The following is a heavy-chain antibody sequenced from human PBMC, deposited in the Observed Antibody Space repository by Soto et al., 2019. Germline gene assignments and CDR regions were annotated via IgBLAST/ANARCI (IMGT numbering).Heavy chain of an antibody. CDR1: GYTFTGYY. V-gene: IGHV1-2*04. Sequence: ASVKVSCKASGYTFTGYYMHWVRQAPGQGLEWMGWINPNSGGTNYAQKFQGWVTMTRDTSISTAYMELSRLRSDDTAVYYCARAGRGKYGSGSYYPFDYWGQGTLVTVSS. D-gene: IGHD3-10*01. CDR2: INPNSGGT. J-gene: IGHJ4*02. CDR3: ARAGRGKYGSGSYYPFDY.